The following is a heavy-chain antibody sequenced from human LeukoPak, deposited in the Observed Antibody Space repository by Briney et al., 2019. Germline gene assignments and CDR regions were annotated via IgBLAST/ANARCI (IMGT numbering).Heavy chain of an antibody. Sequence: GGSLRLSCAASGFTFSDYYMSWIRQAPGKGLEWVSYISSSGSTIYYADSVKGRFTISRDNAKNSLYLQMNSLRAEDTAVYYCGCGYSGYDSTFDYWGQGTLVTVSS. V-gene: IGHV3-11*01. CDR2: ISSSGSTI. J-gene: IGHJ4*02. CDR1: GFTFSDYY. D-gene: IGHD5-12*01. CDR3: GCGYSGYDSTFDY.